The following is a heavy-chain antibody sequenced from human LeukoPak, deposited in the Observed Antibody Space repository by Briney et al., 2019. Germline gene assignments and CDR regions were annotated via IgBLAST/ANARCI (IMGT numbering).Heavy chain of an antibody. CDR3: GREDPLGYYADY. D-gene: IGHD3-16*01. CDR2: IYSGGST. J-gene: IGHJ4*02. Sequence: GGSLRLSCAASGFTVSSNYMSWVRQAPGKGLEWVSVIYSGGSTYYADSVKGRFTISRDNSKNTLYLQMNSLRAEDTAVDYCGREDPLGYYADYWGQGTLVTVSS. V-gene: IGHV3-53*01. CDR1: GFTVSSNY.